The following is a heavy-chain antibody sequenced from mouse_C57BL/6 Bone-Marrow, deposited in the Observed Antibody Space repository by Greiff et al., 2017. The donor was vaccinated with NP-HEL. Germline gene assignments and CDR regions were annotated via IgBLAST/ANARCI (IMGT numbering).Heavy chain of an antibody. Sequence: QVQLQQPGAELVMPGASVKLSCKASGYTFTSYWMHWVKQRPGQGLEWIGEIDPSDSYTNYNHKFKGKSTLTVDKSSSTAYMQLSSLTSEDSAVYYCALSTMVTPYYFDYWGQGTTLTVSS. J-gene: IGHJ2*01. D-gene: IGHD2-2*01. V-gene: IGHV1-69*01. CDR1: GYTFTSYW. CDR2: IDPSDSYT. CDR3: ALSTMVTPYYFDY.